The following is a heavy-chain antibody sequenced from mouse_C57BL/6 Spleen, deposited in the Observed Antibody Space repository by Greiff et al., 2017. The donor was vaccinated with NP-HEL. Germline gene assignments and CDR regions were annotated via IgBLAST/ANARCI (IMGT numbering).Heavy chain of an antibody. V-gene: IGHV1-69*01. J-gene: IGHJ2*01. D-gene: IGHD1-1*02. CDR2: IDPSDSYT. CDR1: GYTFTSYW. Sequence: QVQLQQPGAELVMPGASVKLSCKASGYTFTSYWMHWVKQRPGQGLEWIGEIDPSDSYTNYNQKFKGKSTLTVDKSSSTAYMQLSSLTSEDSAVYYCARYGELYYFDDWGQGTTLTVSS. CDR3: ARYGELYYFDD.